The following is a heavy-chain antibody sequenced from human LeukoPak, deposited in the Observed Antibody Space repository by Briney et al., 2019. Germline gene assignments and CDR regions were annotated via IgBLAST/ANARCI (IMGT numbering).Heavy chain of an antibody. V-gene: IGHV1-2*02. CDR3: ARVNTGNAFGGVIASFDY. D-gene: IGHD3-16*02. CDR1: GYTFTGYY. Sequence: GGSVKDSCKASGYTFTGYYMHWVRQAPGQGLEWMGWINPNRGGTNYAQKFQGRVTMTRDTSISTAYMELSRLRPDDTAVYYCARVNTGNAFGGVIASFDYWGQGTLVTVSS. CDR2: INPNRGGT. J-gene: IGHJ4*02.